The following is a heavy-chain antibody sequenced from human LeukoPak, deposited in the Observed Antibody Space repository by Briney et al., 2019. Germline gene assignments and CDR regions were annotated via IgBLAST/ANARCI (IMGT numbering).Heavy chain of an antibody. CDR1: GYSISSGYY. Sequence: PSEALSLTCAVSGYSISSGYYWGWLRQPPGKGLEWIGSIYHSGSTYYNPSLKSRVTISVDTSKNQFSLKLSSVTVADTAVYYCARSPYYYGSGSYYSCDYCGQGTLVTVSS. CDR2: IYHSGST. D-gene: IGHD3-10*01. V-gene: IGHV4-38-2*01. J-gene: IGHJ4*02. CDR3: ARSPYYYGSGSYYSCDY.